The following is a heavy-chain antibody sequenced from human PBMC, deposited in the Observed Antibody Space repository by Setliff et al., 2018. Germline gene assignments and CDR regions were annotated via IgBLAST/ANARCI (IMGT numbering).Heavy chain of an antibody. J-gene: IGHJ4*02. Sequence: ASVKVSCKASGYTFTNYLIHWVRQSPGQSPEWMGWINAGNGHTKFSQSFQGRLSISSDTSASTVYMDLHNLGSEDTAVYYCARINFYVSSGHYYAPDYWGQGTLVTVSS. V-gene: IGHV1-3*01. CDR2: INAGNGHT. CDR1: GYTFTNYL. CDR3: ARINFYVSSGHYYAPDY. D-gene: IGHD3-22*01.